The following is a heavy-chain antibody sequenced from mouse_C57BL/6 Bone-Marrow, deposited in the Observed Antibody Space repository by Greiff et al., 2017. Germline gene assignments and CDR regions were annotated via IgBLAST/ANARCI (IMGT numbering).Heavy chain of an antibody. J-gene: IGHJ1*03. D-gene: IGHD1-2*01. CDR2: IYPRSGNT. CDR3: ARSLTYWYFDV. Sequence: VKLMESGAELARPGASVKLSCKASGYTFTSYGISWVKQRTGQGLEWIGEIYPRSGNTYYNEKFKGKATLTADKSSSTAYMELRSLTSEDSAVYFCARSLTYWYFDVWGTGTTVTVSS. V-gene: IGHV1-81*01. CDR1: GYTFTSYG.